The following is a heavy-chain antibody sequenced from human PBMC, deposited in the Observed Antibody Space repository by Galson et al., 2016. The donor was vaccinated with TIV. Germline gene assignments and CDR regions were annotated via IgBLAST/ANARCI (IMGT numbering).Heavy chain of an antibody. J-gene: IGHJ4*02. CDR1: GYTFTSYG. V-gene: IGHV1-18*01. CDR2: ISTYNGNT. CDR3: ARPHYGDGDY. D-gene: IGHD4-17*01. Sequence: SVKVSCKASGYTFTSYGISWVRQAPGQGLEWMGWISTYNGNTNYVQKLQGRVTMTTDTSASTAYMELRSLRSDDTAVYYCARPHYGDGDYWGLGTLVTVSS.